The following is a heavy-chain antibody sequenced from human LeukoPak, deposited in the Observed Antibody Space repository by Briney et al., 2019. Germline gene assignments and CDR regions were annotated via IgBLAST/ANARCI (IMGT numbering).Heavy chain of an antibody. D-gene: IGHD3-9*01. V-gene: IGHV1-46*01. CDR1: GYTFTSYY. CDR2: INPSGGST. J-gene: IGHJ4*02. Sequence: ASVKVSCKSSGYTFTSYYMHWVRQAPGQGLEWMGIINPSGGSTSYAQKFQGRVTMTRDTSTSTVYMELSSLRSEDTAVYYCARGLWILTGYLYFDYWGQGTLVTVSS. CDR3: ARGLWILTGYLYFDY.